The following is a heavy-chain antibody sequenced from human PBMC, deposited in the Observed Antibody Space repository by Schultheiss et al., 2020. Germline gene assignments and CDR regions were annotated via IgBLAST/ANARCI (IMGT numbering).Heavy chain of an antibody. CDR1: GFTFSSYW. V-gene: IGHV3-74*01. CDR3: ARGIAAAQYYFDY. Sequence: GGSLRLSCAASGFTFSSYWMHWVRQAPGKGLVWVSRINSDGSSTSYADSVKGRFTISRDNAKNTLYLQMNSLRAEDTAVYYCARGIAAAQYYFDYWGQGTLVTVSS. CDR2: INSDGSST. J-gene: IGHJ4*02. D-gene: IGHD6-13*01.